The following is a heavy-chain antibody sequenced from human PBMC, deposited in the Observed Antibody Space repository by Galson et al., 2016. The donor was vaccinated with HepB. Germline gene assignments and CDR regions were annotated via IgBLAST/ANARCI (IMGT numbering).Heavy chain of an antibody. V-gene: IGHV4-30-4*01. CDR1: GGSISSGDYY. CDR2: IYYSGST. D-gene: IGHD3-22*01. Sequence: TLSLTCSVSGGSISSGDYYWSWIRQPPGRGLEWIGYIYYSGSTSYTPSLKNRITTSVDTSKNQFSLKLSSVTAADTAVYYCARVGDCYDSSGYYIYCGMDGWGQGTSVTVSS. J-gene: IGHJ6*02. CDR3: ARVGDCYDSSGYYIYCGMDG.